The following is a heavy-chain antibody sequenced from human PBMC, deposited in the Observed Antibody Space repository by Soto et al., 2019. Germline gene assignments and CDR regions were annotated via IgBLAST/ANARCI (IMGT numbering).Heavy chain of an antibody. CDR1: CYSISRGYY. J-gene: IGHJ4*02. Sequence: SETLSLTCAVSCYSISRGYYWGWIRQPPGKGLEWIGSFYHSGRTYYNPSLKSRVTISVDTSKNQLSLKLSSVTAADTAVYYCAGDYGDTQNYFDYWGQGTLVTVSS. CDR3: AGDYGDTQNYFDY. V-gene: IGHV4-38-2*01. CDR2: FYHSGRT. D-gene: IGHD4-17*01.